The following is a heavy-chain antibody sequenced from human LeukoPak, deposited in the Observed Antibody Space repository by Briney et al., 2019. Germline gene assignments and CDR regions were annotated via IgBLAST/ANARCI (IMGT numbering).Heavy chain of an antibody. CDR2: ISSSSSYI. CDR3: ARVDIAVDGGDY. V-gene: IGHV3-21*01. CDR1: GFTFSSYS. D-gene: IGHD6-19*01. Sequence: GGSLRLSCAASGFTFSSYSMNWVRQAPGKGLEWVSSISSSSSYIYYADSVKGRFTISRDNAKNSLYLKMNSLRAEDTAAYYCARVDIAVDGGDYWGQGTLVTVSS. J-gene: IGHJ4*02.